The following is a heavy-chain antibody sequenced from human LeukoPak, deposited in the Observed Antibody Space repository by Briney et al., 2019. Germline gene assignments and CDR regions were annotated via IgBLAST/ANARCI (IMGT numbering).Heavy chain of an antibody. V-gene: IGHV3-30-3*01. Sequence: GGSLRLSCAASGFTFSSYALHWVRQAPGKGLEWVAVISYDGSNKYYADSVKGRFTISRDNSKNTLYLQMNSLRAEDTAVYFCARGGGLDVWGQGATVTVSS. CDR1: GFTFSSYA. J-gene: IGHJ6*02. CDR3: ARGGGLDV. D-gene: IGHD3-16*01. CDR2: ISYDGSNK.